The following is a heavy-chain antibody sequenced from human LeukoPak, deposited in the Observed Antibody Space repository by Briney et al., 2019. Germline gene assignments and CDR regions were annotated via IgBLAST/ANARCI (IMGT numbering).Heavy chain of an antibody. Sequence: GGSLRLSCAASGSTFDDYAMHWVRQAPGKGLEWVSGISWNSGSIGYADSVKGRFTISRDNAKNSLYLQMNSLRAEDTALYYCAKDMHEYGSGALSNDAFDIWGQGTMVTVSS. D-gene: IGHD3-10*01. CDR3: AKDMHEYGSGALSNDAFDI. CDR2: ISWNSGSI. J-gene: IGHJ3*02. CDR1: GSTFDDYA. V-gene: IGHV3-9*01.